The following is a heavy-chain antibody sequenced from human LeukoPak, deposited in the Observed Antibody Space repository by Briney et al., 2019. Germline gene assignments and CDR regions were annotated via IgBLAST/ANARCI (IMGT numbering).Heavy chain of an antibody. Sequence: GGSLRLSCAASGFTFSSYSMNWVRQAPGKGLEWVSYISSSSSTIYYADSVKGRFTISRDNAKNTLYLQMKSLRAEDSGVYYCARRRTNYYYHYGMDVWGQGTTVTVSS. CDR3: ARRRTNYYYHYGMDV. CDR1: GFTFSSYS. CDR2: ISSSSSTI. V-gene: IGHV3-48*04. J-gene: IGHJ6*02.